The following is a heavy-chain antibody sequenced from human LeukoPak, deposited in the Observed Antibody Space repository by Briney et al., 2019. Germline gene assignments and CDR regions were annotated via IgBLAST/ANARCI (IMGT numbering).Heavy chain of an antibody. CDR2: ISSSSSYI. CDR1: GFSFSSYS. CDR3: ARDSGAGTYYYYYYTDV. J-gene: IGHJ6*03. V-gene: IGHV3-21*01. Sequence: GGSLRLSCAASGFSFSSYSMNWVRQAPGKGLEWVSSISSSSSYIYYADSLKGRFTISRDNAKNSLFLQVNSLRADDTAVYYCARDSGAGTYYYYYYTDVWGKGTTVTVSS.